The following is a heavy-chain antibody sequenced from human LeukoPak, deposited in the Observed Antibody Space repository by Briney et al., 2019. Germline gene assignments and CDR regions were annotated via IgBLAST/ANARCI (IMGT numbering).Heavy chain of an antibody. Sequence: SETLSLTCAVYGGSFSGYYWSWIRQPPGKGLEWIGEINHSGSTNYNPSLKSRVTISVDTSKNQFSLKLSSVTAADTAVYYCARGREKDMITFGGVTTFVYWGQGTLVTVSS. CDR3: ARGREKDMITFGGVTTFVY. J-gene: IGHJ4*02. V-gene: IGHV4-34*01. CDR1: GGSFSGYY. CDR2: INHSGST. D-gene: IGHD3-16*01.